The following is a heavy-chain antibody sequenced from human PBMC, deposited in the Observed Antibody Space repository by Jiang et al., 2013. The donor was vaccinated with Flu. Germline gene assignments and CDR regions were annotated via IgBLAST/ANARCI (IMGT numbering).Heavy chain of an antibody. J-gene: IGHJ3*02. CDR2: ITSTITGAKT. V-gene: IGHV3-15*05. CDR1: GFTFRNAW. D-gene: IGHD3-10*01. Sequence: VQLVESGGGLVKPGGSLRVSCEAAGFTFRNAWMSWVRQAPGEGLEWVGRITSTITGAKTEYAAPVKGRFTVSRDDSENTVYLQMNSLKTEDTAVYYCTTDWGSGSYYKEAFDIWAEGQWSPSLQ. CDR3: TTDWGSGSYYKEAFDI.